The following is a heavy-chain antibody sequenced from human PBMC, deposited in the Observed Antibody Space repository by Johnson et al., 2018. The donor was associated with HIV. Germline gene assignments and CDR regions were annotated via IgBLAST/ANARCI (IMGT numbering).Heavy chain of an antibody. Sequence: VQLVESGGGLVKPGGSLRLSCAVSGVIFSDYYMSWIRQAPGKGLEWVSYISSSGGTKYYADSLKGRFTISRDNAKNTLYLEMNSLKTEDTALYYCTTLLYRIEVGGDAFDIWGQGTMVTVSS. D-gene: IGHD6-19*01. CDR1: GVIFSDYY. J-gene: IGHJ3*02. CDR2: ISSSGGTK. CDR3: TTLLYRIEVGGDAFDI. V-gene: IGHV3-11*01.